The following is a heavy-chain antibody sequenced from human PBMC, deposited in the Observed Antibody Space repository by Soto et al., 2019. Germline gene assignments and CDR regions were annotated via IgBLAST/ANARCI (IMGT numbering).Heavy chain of an antibody. V-gene: IGHV3-21*01. CDR2: ISSSSSYI. CDR3: ARDPRYYDILTGYSDYYGMDV. D-gene: IGHD3-9*01. CDR1: GFTFSSYS. J-gene: IGHJ6*02. Sequence: GGSLRLSCAASGFTFSSYSMNWVRQAPGQGLEWVSSISSSSSYIYYADSVKGRFTISRDNAKNSLYLQMNSLRAEDTAVYYCARDPRYYDILTGYSDYYGMDVWGQGTTVTVSS.